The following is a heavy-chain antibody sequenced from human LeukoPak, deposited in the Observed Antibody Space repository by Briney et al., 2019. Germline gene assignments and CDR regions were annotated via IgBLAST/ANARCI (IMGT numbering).Heavy chain of an antibody. CDR2: IYHSGST. J-gene: IGHJ4*02. D-gene: IGHD3-22*01. CDR3: ARGAYDSSGYYYGFDY. Sequence: SETLSLTCAVSGGSISSGGYSWGWIRQPPGKGLEWIGYIYHSGSTYYNPSLKSRVTISVDRSKNQFSLKLSSVTAADTAVYYCARGAYDSSGYYYGFDYWGQGTLVTVSS. CDR1: GGSISSGGYS. V-gene: IGHV4-30-2*01.